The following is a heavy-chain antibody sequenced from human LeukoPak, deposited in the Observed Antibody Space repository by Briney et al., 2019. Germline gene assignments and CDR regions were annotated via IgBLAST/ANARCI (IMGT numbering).Heavy chain of an antibody. Sequence: GGSLRLSCAASGFTFSSYSMNWVREAPGKGLEWVSSISSSSSYIYYADSVKRRFTISRDNAKNSLYLQMNSLRAEDTAVYYCARDLDYYYYYMDVWGKGTTVTVSS. CDR3: ARDLDYYYYYMDV. CDR1: GFTFSSYS. CDR2: ISSSSSYI. J-gene: IGHJ6*03. V-gene: IGHV3-21*01.